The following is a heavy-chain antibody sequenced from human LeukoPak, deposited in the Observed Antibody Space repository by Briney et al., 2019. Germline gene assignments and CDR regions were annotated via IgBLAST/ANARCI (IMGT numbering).Heavy chain of an antibody. J-gene: IGHJ5*02. Sequence: GGSLRLSCSSSGFTFSSYAMSWVRQAPGKGLEWVSGIIGSDGSTYYADSVKGRFTISRDNSKNTLYLQMNSLRAEDTAVYYCVKGDVVVPAAMDGDWFDPWGQGTLVTVSS. CDR2: IIGSDGST. CDR3: VKGDVVVPAAMDGDWFDP. CDR1: GFTFSSYA. D-gene: IGHD2-2*01. V-gene: IGHV3-23*01.